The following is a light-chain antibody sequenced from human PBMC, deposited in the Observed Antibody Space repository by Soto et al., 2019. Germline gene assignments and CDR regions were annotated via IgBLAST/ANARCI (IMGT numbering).Light chain of an antibody. Sequence: DIQMTQSHSTLSASVGDRVTITCRASQSISSWLAWYQQKPGKAPKLLIYNASSLESGVPPRFSGSGSGTEFTLTISSLQPDDFATYYCQQYNSYSTFGQGTKVEIK. CDR2: NAS. J-gene: IGKJ1*01. CDR3: QQYNSYST. CDR1: QSISSW. V-gene: IGKV1-5*03.